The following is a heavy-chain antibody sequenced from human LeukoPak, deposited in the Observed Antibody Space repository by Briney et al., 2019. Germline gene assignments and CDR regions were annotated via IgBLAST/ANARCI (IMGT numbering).Heavy chain of an antibody. J-gene: IGHJ6*03. CDR1: GFTFRNYA. CDR3: ARVGLSSGWSDYYYMDV. CDR2: LSGSYGST. D-gene: IGHD6-19*01. V-gene: IGHV3-23*01. Sequence: PGGSLRLSCAASGFTFRNYAMSWVRQAPGKGLEWVSTLSGSYGSTYYADSVKGRFTISRDSSKSTLYLQMNSLRAEDTAVYYCARVGLSSGWSDYYYMDVWGKGTTVIVSS.